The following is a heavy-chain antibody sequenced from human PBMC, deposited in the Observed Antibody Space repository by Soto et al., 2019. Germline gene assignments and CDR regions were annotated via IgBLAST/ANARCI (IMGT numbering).Heavy chain of an antibody. J-gene: IGHJ2*01. D-gene: IGHD2-15*01. Sequence: QVQLVQSGAEVKKPGASVKVSCKASGYTFTSYAMHWVRQAPGQRLEWMGWINAGNGNTKYSQKVQGRVTITRDTSASTAYMELSSLRSEDTAVYYCARIGPTVVTGERNWYFDLWGRGTLVTVSS. CDR3: ARIGPTVVTGERNWYFDL. CDR1: GYTFTSYA. CDR2: INAGNGNT. V-gene: IGHV1-3*01.